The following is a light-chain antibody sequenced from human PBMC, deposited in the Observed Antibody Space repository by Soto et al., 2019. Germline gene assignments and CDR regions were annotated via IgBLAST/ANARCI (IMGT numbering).Light chain of an antibody. J-gene: IGKJ2*01. V-gene: IGKV1-5*01. CDR2: DAS. CDR1: QSISTW. CDR3: QQYNSYPST. Sequence: DIPMTRSPSTVSASVGDGVTITCRASQSISTWLAWYQQKPGKAPKLLIYDASTLESGVPSGFSGSGSGTEFTLTISSLQPDDFATYYCQQYNSYPSTFGQGTKLEIK.